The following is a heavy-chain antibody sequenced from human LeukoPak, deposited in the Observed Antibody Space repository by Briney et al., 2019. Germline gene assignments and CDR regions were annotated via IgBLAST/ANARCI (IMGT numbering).Heavy chain of an antibody. CDR2: IYYSGST. V-gene: IGHV4-30-4*01. CDR3: ARSGIVANWFDP. J-gene: IGHJ5*02. CDR1: GGSISSGDYY. D-gene: IGHD2-21*01. Sequence: SETLSLTCTVSGGSISSGDYYWSWIRQPPGKGLEWIGYIYYSGSTYYNPSLKSRVTISVDTSKNQFSLKLSSVTAADTAVYYCARSGIVANWFDPWGQGTLVTVPS.